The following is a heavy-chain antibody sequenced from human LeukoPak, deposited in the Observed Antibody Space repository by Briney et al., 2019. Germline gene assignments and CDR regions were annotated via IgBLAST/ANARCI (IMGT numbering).Heavy chain of an antibody. Sequence: SETLSLTCTVSGGSINDYYWNWIRQPPGKGPEWIGHVYYNGNTMYNPSLKDRLIISLHTSENQFSLKLTSLSAADTAVYYCPRDPRPNSNNWFDNWGQGILVTVSS. CDR2: VYYNGNT. CDR3: PRDPRPNSNNWFDN. J-gene: IGHJ5*02. CDR1: GGSINDYY. V-gene: IGHV4-59*13. D-gene: IGHD5-18*01.